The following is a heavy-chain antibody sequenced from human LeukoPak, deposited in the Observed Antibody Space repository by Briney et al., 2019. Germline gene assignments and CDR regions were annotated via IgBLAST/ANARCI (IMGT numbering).Heavy chain of an antibody. J-gene: IGHJ6*02. Sequence: GGSLRLSCAASGLSIGDNSMHWVRQAPGKGLEWVSLISWDESTTYYSDSVKGRFTVSRDSSKDSLHLQMNSLRTEDTALYYCARGPNRWWVVSRNWGMDVWGQGTTVTVSS. CDR3: ARGPNRWWVVSRNWGMDV. V-gene: IGHV3-43*01. CDR2: ISWDESTT. CDR1: GLSIGDNS. D-gene: IGHD2-15*01.